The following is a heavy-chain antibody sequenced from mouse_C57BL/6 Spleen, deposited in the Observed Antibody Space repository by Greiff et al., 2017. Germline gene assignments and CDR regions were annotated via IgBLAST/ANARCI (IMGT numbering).Heavy chain of an antibody. Sequence: EVQLQQSGPELVKPGASVKISCKASGYSFTDYNMNWVKQSNGKSLEWIGVINPNYGTTSYNQKFKGMATLTVDQSSSTAYMQLNSLTSEDSAVYYCERTPPAYYDYDDWYFDVWGTGTTVTVSS. V-gene: IGHV1-39*01. J-gene: IGHJ1*03. CDR3: ERTPPAYYDYDDWYFDV. CDR2: INPNYGTT. CDR1: GYSFTDYN. D-gene: IGHD2-4*01.